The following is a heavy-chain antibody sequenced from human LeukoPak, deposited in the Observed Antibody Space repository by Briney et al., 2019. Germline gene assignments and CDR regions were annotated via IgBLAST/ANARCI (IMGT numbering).Heavy chain of an antibody. CDR3: ARIGYSSSAFDY. CDR2: IKQDGSEK. J-gene: IGHJ4*02. CDR1: GFTFNNYW. Sequence: PGGSLRLSCAASGFTFNNYWMSWVRQAPGKGLEWVANIKQDGSEKFFVDSMRGRFTISRDNAKNSLYLQGNSLRAEDTAVYYCARIGYSSSAFDYWGQGTLVTVSS. V-gene: IGHV3-7*01. D-gene: IGHD6-6*01.